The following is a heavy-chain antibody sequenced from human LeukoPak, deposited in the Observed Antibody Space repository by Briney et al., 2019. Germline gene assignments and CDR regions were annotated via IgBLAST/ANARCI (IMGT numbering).Heavy chain of an antibody. CDR1: GYTFTGYY. V-gene: IGHV1-2*02. Sequence: ASVKVSCKASGYTFTGYYMHWVQQAPGQGLEWMGWINPNSGGTNYAQKFQGRVTMTRDTSISTAYMELSRLRSDDTAVYYCARDLGPISQLIQYYFDYWGQGTLVTVSS. CDR2: INPNSGGT. D-gene: IGHD3-3*02. J-gene: IGHJ4*02. CDR3: ARDLGPISQLIQYYFDY.